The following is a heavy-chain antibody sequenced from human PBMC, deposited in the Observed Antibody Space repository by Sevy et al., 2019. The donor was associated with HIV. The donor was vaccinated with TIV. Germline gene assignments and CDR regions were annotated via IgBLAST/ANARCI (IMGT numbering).Heavy chain of an antibody. V-gene: IGHV3-30-3*01. CDR3: AGDNCGYFFFDY. D-gene: IGHD2-21*01. CDR2: ISQTYDGSKK. Sequence: GGSLRLSCAASGFTFGSYTLHWVRQAPGKGLEWVALISQTYDGSKKYYIDSVQGRFTISRDNSKNTLYLQMDSLRPEGTAVYYCAGDNCGYFFFDYWGQGTLVTVSS. J-gene: IGHJ4*02. CDR1: GFTFGSYT.